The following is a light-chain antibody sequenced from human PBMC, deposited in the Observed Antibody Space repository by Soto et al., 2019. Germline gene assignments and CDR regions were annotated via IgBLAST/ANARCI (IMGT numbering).Light chain of an antibody. CDR3: QHWA. Sequence: DIQMTQSPSSLSASVGDRVTITCRASQSISSYLNWYQQKPGKAPKLLIYAASSLQSGVPSRFSGSGSGTDFTLTISSLQPEDFATYYCQHWAFGQGTKGDIK. CDR2: AAS. J-gene: IGKJ1*01. V-gene: IGKV1-39*01. CDR1: QSISSY.